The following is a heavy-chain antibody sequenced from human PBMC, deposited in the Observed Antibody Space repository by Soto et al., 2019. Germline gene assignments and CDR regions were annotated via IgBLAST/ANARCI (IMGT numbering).Heavy chain of an antibody. D-gene: IGHD2-21*01. J-gene: IGHJ4*02. Sequence: GGSLRLSCAASGITFNNYAMGWVRQAPGKGLEWVSAITGSGGNTYYLDSVKGPLTTSRHNSKNTMYLQMNSLRAEDTSIYYCAKLGSISCSPHYYFDYWGQGTLVTVSS. CDR3: AKLGSISCSPHYYFDY. V-gene: IGHV3-23*01. CDR1: GITFNNYA. CDR2: ITGSGGNT.